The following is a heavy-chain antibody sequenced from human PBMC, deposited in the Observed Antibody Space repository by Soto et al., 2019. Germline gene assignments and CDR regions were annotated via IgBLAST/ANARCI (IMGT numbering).Heavy chain of an antibody. J-gene: IGHJ4*02. Sequence: QVQLAESGGGVVQPGRSLRLSCAASGFSVSAYTVHWVRQAPGKGLEWVAVISSDGNHKYYTDSVKGRFAISRDTSTNTLFLQMSSLGPEDTAVYYCARWEQPLFDYWGQGTLVTVSS. V-gene: IGHV3-30*09. CDR1: GFSVSAYT. CDR2: ISSDGNHK. CDR3: ARWEQPLFDY. D-gene: IGHD1-1*01.